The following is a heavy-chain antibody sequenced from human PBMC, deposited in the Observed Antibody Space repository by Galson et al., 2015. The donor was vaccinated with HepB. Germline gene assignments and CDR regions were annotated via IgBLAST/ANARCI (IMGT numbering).Heavy chain of an antibody. CDR1: GFTFSSYA. V-gene: IGHV3-64*04. D-gene: IGHD6-19*01. J-gene: IGHJ6*02. CDR3: ARDQGSGWYYYYYGMDV. Sequence: SLRLSCAASGFTFSSYAMHWVRQAPGKGLEYVSAISSNGGSTYYADSVKGRFTISRDNSKDTLYLQMNSLRAEDTAVYYCARDQGSGWYYYYYGMDVWGQGTTVTVSS. CDR2: ISSNGGST.